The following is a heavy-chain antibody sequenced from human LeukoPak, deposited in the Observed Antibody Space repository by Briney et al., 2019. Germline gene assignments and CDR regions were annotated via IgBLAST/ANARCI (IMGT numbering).Heavy chain of an antibody. CDR1: GFTFSSYW. CDR3: AIDGFGCSSPNCYFDC. Sequence: QPGGSLRLSCAASGFTFSSYWMSWVRQAPGKGLEGVANIKQDGSEKYYVDSVKGRFTISRDNAETSLYLQMNSLRAEDMAIYYCAIDGFGCSSPNCYFDCWGQGTLVTVSS. CDR2: IKQDGSEK. D-gene: IGHD2-2*01. J-gene: IGHJ4*02. V-gene: IGHV3-7*01.